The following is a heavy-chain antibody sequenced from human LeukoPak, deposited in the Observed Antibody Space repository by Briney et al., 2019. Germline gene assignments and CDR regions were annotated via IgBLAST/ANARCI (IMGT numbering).Heavy chain of an antibody. V-gene: IGHV3-48*03. J-gene: IGHJ4*02. CDR2: ISSSGNTI. CDR1: GFTFSSYE. Sequence: GGSLRLSCAASGFTFSSYEMNWVRQAPGKGLERGSYISSSGNTIYYADSVKRRFTISRDNAKNSLYLQMNSLRAEDTAVYYCARGYSSGWFPFDYWGQGTLVTVSS. D-gene: IGHD6-19*01. CDR3: ARGYSSGWFPFDY.